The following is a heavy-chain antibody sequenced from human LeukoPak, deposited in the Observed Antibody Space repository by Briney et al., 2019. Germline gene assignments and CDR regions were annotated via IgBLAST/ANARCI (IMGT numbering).Heavy chain of an antibody. J-gene: IGHJ5*02. D-gene: IGHD3-10*01. CDR2: IYYSGST. CDR1: GGSISSSSYY. V-gene: IGHV4-61*05. CDR3: ARRYGSGSCLAENWFDP. Sequence: SETLSLTCTVSGGSISSSSYYWGWIRQPPGKGLEWIGYIYYSGSTNYNPSLKSRVTISVDTSKNQFSLKLSSVTAADTAVYYCARRYGSGSCLAENWFDPWGRGTLVTVSS.